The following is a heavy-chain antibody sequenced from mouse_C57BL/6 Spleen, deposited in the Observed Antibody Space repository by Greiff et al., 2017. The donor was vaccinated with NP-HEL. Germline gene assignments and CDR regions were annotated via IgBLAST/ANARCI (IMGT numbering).Heavy chain of an antibody. CDR2: IYPGDGDT. J-gene: IGHJ2*01. CDR3: ARKLLDY. D-gene: IGHD4-1*01. V-gene: IGHV1-82*01. CDR1: GYAFSSSW. Sequence: VQLKESGPELVKPGASVKISCKASGYAFSSSWMNWVKQRPGKGLEWIGRIYPGDGDTNYNGKFKGKATLTADKSSSTAYMQLSSLTSEDSAVYFCARKLLDYWGQGTTLTVSS.